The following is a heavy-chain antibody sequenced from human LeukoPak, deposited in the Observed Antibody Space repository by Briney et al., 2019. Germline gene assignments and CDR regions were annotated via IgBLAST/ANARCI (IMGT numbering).Heavy chain of an antibody. CDR2: ISSSGSTI. Sequence: GGSLRLSCAASGFTFSSYEMNWVRQAPGKGLEWVSYISSSGSTIHYADSVKGRFTISRDNAKNSLYLQMNSLRAEDTAVYYCARWGYSSGYYYDYWGQGTLVTVYS. D-gene: IGHD3-22*01. CDR1: GFTFSSYE. J-gene: IGHJ4*02. CDR3: ARWGYSSGYYYDY. V-gene: IGHV3-48*03.